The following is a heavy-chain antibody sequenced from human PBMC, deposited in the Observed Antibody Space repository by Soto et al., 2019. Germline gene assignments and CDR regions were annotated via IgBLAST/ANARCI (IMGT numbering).Heavy chain of an antibody. CDR2: IYYSGST. CDR3: ARVSVTAAGTGFDY. V-gene: IGHV4-31*03. Sequence: SETLSHTCTVSGGSISSGGYYWSWIRQHPGKGLEWIGYIYYSGSTYYNPSLKSRVTISVDTSKNQFSLKLSSVTAADTAVYYCARVSVTAAGTGFDYWGQGTLVTVSS. J-gene: IGHJ4*02. CDR1: GGSISSGGYY. D-gene: IGHD6-13*01.